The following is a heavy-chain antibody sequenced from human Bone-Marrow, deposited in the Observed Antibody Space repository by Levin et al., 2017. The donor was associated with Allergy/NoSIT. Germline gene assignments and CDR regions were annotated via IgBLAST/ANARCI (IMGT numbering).Heavy chain of an antibody. J-gene: IGHJ4*02. CDR1: GGSISSSSYY. CDR3: ARSVGATYYYFDY. V-gene: IGHV4-39*01. D-gene: IGHD1-26*01. Sequence: SQTLSLTCTVSGGSISSSSYYWGWIRQPPGKGLEWIGSIYYSGSTYYNPSLKSRVTISVDTSKNQFSLKLSSVTAADTAVYYCARSVGATYYYFDYWGQGTLVTVSS. CDR2: IYYSGST.